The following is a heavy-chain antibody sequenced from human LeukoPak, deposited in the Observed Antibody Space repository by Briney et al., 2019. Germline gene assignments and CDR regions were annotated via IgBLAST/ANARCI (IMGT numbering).Heavy chain of an antibody. V-gene: IGHV4-59*01. CDR1: GGSISSYY. J-gene: IGHJ6*02. D-gene: IGHD6-19*01. CDR2: IYYSGST. CDR3: ARDRSYSSGHQIYYYYGMDV. Sequence: PSETLSLTCTVSGGSISSYYWSWIRQPPGKGLEWIGYIYYSGSTNYNPSLKSRVTISVDTSKNQFSLKLSSVTAADTAVYYCARDRSYSSGHQIYYYYGMDVWGQGTTVTVSS.